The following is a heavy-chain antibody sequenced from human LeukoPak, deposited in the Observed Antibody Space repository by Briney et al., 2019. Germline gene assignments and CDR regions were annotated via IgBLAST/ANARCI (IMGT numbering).Heavy chain of an antibody. J-gene: IGHJ6*03. CDR1: GYTFTGYY. Sequence: ASVKVSCKASGYTFTGYYMHWVRQAPGQGLEWMGWINPNSGGTNYAQKFQGRVTMTRDTSISTAYMELSRLRSDDTAAYYCARINYSYYYMDVWGKGTTVTVSS. CDR2: INPNSGGT. CDR3: ARINYSYYYMDV. V-gene: IGHV1-2*02.